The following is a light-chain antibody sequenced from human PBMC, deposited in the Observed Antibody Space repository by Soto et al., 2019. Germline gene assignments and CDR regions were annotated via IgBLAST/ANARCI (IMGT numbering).Light chain of an antibody. V-gene: IGKV3-20*01. CDR3: QQYAGSPT. Sequence: EIVLTQSPGTLSLSPGVRATLSCWASQSVASTYLGWYQQKPGQAPRLLIYGASSRATGIPDRFSGSGSGTDFTLTISRLEPEDFALYYCQQYAGSPTLGQGTRLEIK. J-gene: IGKJ5*01. CDR1: QSVASTY. CDR2: GAS.